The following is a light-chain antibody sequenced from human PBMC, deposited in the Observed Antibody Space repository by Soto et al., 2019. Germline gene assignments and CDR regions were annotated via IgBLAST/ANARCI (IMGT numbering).Light chain of an antibody. V-gene: IGLV2-8*02. J-gene: IGLJ3*02. CDR3: SSYAGRNTWV. Sequence: QSALTQPPSASRSPGQSVTISCTGTSSDVGGYKYVSWYQQHPGKAPKLMIFEVSRRPSGVPDRFSGSKSGNTASLTVSGLQAEDEADYYCSSYAGRNTWVFGGGTKVTVL. CDR1: SSDVGGYKY. CDR2: EVS.